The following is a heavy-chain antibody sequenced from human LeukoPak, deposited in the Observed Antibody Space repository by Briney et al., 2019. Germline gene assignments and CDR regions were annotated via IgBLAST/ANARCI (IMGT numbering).Heavy chain of an antibody. D-gene: IGHD3-16*01. V-gene: IGHV3-74*01. CDR1: GFVFSSYW. J-gene: IGHJ4*02. CDR2: IYTDGSYT. Sequence: GGSRRLSCAASGFVFSSYWMHWVRQVAGRGRVWDSRIYTDGSYTNYADSVKGRFTISRDNAKNTLSLHMNSLRAEDMGVYYCARGDDESLDHWGQGTLVTVSS. CDR3: ARGDDESLDH.